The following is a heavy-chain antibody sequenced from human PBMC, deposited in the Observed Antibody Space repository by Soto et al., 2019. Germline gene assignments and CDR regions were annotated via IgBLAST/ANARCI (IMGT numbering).Heavy chain of an antibody. CDR1: GFTFSSYW. V-gene: IGHV3-74*01. J-gene: IGHJ5*02. CDR2: INSDGSST. D-gene: IGHD3-3*01. Sequence: GGSLRLSCAASGFTFSSYWMHWVRQAPGKGLVWVSRINSDGSSTSYADSVKGRFTISRDNAKNTLYLQMNSRRAEDTAVYYCARTCDFWSGYYFWFDPWGQGTLVTVSS. CDR3: ARTCDFWSGYYFWFDP.